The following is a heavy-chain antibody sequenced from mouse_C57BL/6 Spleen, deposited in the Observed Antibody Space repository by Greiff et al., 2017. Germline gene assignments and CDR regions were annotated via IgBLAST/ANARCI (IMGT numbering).Heavy chain of an antibody. Sequence: VQLQQSGAELVKPGASVKLSCTASGFNIKDYYMHWVKQRTEQGLEWIGRIDPEDGETNYAPRFQGKATITADTSTNTAYLQLSSLTSEDTAVYYCAIYYDYDDGAWLAYWGQGTLVTVSA. V-gene: IGHV14-2*01. CDR1: GFNIKDYY. D-gene: IGHD2-4*01. J-gene: IGHJ3*01. CDR3: AIYYDYDDGAWLAY. CDR2: IDPEDGET.